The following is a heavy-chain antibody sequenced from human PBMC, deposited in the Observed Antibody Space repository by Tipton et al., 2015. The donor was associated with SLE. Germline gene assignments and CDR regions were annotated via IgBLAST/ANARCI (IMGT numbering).Heavy chain of an antibody. D-gene: IGHD1-26*01. CDR1: GFTFSSYW. CDR2: IKQDGSEK. CDR3: SKDIWSGVTKAFGAFDI. J-gene: IGHJ3*02. Sequence: SLRLSCAASGFTFSSYWMSWVRQAPGKGLEWVANIKQDGSEKYYVDSVKGRFTISRDNAKNSLYLQMNSLRAEDMALYYCSKDIWSGVTKAFGAFDIWGQGTMVTVSS. V-gene: IGHV3-7*03.